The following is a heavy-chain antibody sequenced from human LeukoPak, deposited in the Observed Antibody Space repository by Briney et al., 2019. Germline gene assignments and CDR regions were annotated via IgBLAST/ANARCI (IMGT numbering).Heavy chain of an antibody. CDR1: GGSFSGYY. D-gene: IGHD3-22*01. CDR2: INHSGST. Sequence: SETLSLTCAVYGGSFSGYYWSWIRQPPGKGLEWIGEINHSGSTNYNPSLKSRVTISVDTSKNQFSLKLSSVTAADTAVYYCARSRGMIVVVNRAFDIWGQGTMVTVSS. CDR3: ARSRGMIVVVNRAFDI. V-gene: IGHV4-34*01. J-gene: IGHJ3*02.